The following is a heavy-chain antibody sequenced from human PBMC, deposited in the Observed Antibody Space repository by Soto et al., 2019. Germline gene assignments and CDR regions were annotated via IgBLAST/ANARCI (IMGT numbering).Heavy chain of an antibody. J-gene: IGHJ4*02. Sequence: PSETLSLTCTVSGGSIGSYHWSWVRQPPGKGLEWIASVYYTGNNNYNPSLGSRVNISIDAPGNRFSMEITSVTAADTAIYYCARDTVLTGMFDFWGQGTMVTVSS. CDR1: GGSIGSYH. CDR2: VYYTGNN. D-gene: IGHD4-17*01. CDR3: ARDTVLTGMFDF. V-gene: IGHV4-59*01.